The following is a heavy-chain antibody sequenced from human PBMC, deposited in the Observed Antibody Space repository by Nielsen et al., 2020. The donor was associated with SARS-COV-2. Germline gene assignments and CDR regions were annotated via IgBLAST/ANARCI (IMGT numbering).Heavy chain of an antibody. D-gene: IGHD3-16*01. CDR3: VRGLQVPNGLAHR. Sequence: GESLKISCTASGVTFSNNAMTWVRQAPGKGLEWVSRINSDGSSTSYADSVKGRFTISRDNAKNTLYLQMNSLRAEDTAVYYCVRGLQVPNGLAHRWGQGTLVTVSS. V-gene: IGHV3-74*01. CDR1: GVTFSNNA. CDR2: INSDGSST. J-gene: IGHJ4*02.